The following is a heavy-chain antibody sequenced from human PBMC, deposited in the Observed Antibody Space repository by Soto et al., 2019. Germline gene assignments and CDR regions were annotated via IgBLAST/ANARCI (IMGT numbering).Heavy chain of an antibody. D-gene: IGHD6-13*01. Sequence: RESLQISYKGSGYNVTSYWSSWVRQMTGKGLERMGRIDPSDSYTNYSPSFQGHVTISADKSISTAYLQWSSLKASDTAMYYCARQPIAAAGPYYYYGMDVWGQGTTVTVSS. CDR2: IDPSDSYT. V-gene: IGHV5-10-1*01. CDR3: ARQPIAAAGPYYYYGMDV. CDR1: GYNVTSYW. J-gene: IGHJ6*02.